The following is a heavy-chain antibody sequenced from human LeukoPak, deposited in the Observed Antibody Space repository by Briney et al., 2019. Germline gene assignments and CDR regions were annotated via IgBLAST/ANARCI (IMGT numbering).Heavy chain of an antibody. Sequence: GGSLRLSCAASGFTFSSYAMSWVRQAPGKRLEWVSVVSGSGGSTTYAESVKGWFTISRDNSKNTLYLQMNSLRAEDTAVYYCAKGQRSESSTSWYVDYWGQGTLVTVSS. J-gene: IGHJ4*02. CDR1: GFTFSSYA. CDR2: VSGSGGST. V-gene: IGHV3-23*01. CDR3: AKGQRSESSTSWYVDY. D-gene: IGHD6-13*01.